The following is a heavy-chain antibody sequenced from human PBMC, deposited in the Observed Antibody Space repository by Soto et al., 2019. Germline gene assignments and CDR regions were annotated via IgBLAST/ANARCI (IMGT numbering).Heavy chain of an antibody. Sequence: PSETLSLTCAVYGGSFNDHYWTWIRQPPGKGLEWIGEVNHRGSTNYNPPLKSRVTISADTSKNQVSLKLTSVTAADTAVYYCVRGISVNVLVQRDAPDKYYFDSWGQGTLVTVS. D-gene: IGHD6-13*01. CDR3: VRGISVNVLVQRDAPDKYYFDS. V-gene: IGHV4-34*01. J-gene: IGHJ4*02. CDR2: VNHRGST. CDR1: GGSFNDHY.